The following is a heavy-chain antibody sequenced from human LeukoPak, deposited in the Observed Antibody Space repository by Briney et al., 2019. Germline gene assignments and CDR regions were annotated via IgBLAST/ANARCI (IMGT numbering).Heavy chain of an antibody. CDR1: GYTFTSYG. CDR2: ISSYNGNT. Sequence: GASVKVSRKASGYTFTSYGISWVRQAPGQGLEWMGWISSYNGNTHYAQKLQGRVTMTTDTSTSTAYMELRSLRSDDTAVYYCARDKPDRAAGHEDYWGQGTLVTVSS. CDR3: ARDKPDRAAGHEDY. J-gene: IGHJ4*02. V-gene: IGHV1-18*01. D-gene: IGHD6-13*01.